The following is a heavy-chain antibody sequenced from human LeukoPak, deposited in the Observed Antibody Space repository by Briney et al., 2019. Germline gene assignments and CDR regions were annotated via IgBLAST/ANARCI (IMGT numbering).Heavy chain of an antibody. Sequence: GGSLRLSCAASGFTLISYWMSWVRQAPGKGLEWVANIKQDGSEKYYVDSVKGRFTISRDNGKNSLYLQMNSLRAEDTAVYYCARGEYHQDGIGENRFDNWGQGALVTVSS. D-gene: IGHD5-24*01. V-gene: IGHV3-7*01. CDR3: ARGEYHQDGIGENRFDN. CDR2: IKQDGSEK. CDR1: GFTLISYW. J-gene: IGHJ4*02.